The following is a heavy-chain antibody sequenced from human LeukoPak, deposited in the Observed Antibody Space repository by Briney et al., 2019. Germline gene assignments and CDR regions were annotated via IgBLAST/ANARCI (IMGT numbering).Heavy chain of an antibody. D-gene: IGHD1-1*01. J-gene: IGHJ4*02. CDR3: ASSVAGRAYYFYY. CDR1: GYTFSDYF. CDR2: MNPDSGDT. V-gene: IGHV1-2*02. Sequence: GASVKVSCKASGYTFSDYFMHWVQQAPGQGLEWMGWMNPDSGDTNYAQKFQGRVTMTRDTSIRTAYMELSGLTSDDTAVYYCASSVAGRAYYFYYWGQGTLVTVSS.